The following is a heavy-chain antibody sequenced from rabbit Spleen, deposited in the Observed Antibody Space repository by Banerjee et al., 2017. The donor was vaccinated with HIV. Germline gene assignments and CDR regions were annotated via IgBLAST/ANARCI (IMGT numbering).Heavy chain of an antibody. D-gene: IGHD1-1*01. CDR1: GFSFSDRDV. Sequence: QSLEESGGGLVKPGASLTLTCKASGFSFSDRDVMCWVRQAPGKGLEWIACINAATGKPVYATWAKGRFTISRTSSTTVTLRMTSLTAADRATYFCARDLVGVIGWNFYWWGPGTLVTVS. CDR2: INAATGKP. J-gene: IGHJ4*01. CDR3: ARDLVGVIGWNFYW. V-gene: IGHV1S40*01.